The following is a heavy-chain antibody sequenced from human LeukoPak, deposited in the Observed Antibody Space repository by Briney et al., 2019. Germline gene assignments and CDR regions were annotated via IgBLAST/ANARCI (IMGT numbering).Heavy chain of an antibody. D-gene: IGHD4-17*01. CDR3: ARDGSYGDYVFEEFYFDY. CDR1: GGTFSSYA. Sequence: SVKVPCKASGGTFSSYAISWVRQAPGQGLEWMGGIIPIFGTANYAQKFQGRVTITADESTSTAYMELSSLRSEDTAVYYCARDGSYGDYVFEEFYFDYWGQGTLVTVSS. J-gene: IGHJ4*02. CDR2: IIPIFGTA. V-gene: IGHV1-69*13.